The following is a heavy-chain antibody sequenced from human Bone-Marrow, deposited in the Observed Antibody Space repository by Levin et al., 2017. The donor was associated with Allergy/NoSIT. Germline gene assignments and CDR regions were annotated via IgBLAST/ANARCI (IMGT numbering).Heavy chain of an antibody. D-gene: IGHD3-22*01. CDR3: ARVGNDRGDSSGYYFDY. Sequence: GWSLRLSCAASGFTFSSYGMHWVRQAPGKGLEWVAVIWYDGSNKYYADSVKGRFTISRDNSKNTLYLQMNSLRAEDTAVYYCARVGNDRGDSSGYYFDYWGQGTLVTVSS. V-gene: IGHV3-33*01. J-gene: IGHJ4*02. CDR2: IWYDGSNK. CDR1: GFTFSSYG.